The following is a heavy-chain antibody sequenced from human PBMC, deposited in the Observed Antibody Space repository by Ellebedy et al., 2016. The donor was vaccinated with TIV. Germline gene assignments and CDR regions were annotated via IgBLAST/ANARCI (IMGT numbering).Heavy chain of an antibody. CDR2: IIPIFGTA. Sequence: SVKVSCXASGGTFSSYAISWVRQAPGQGLEWMGGIIPIFGTANYAQKFQGRVTITADESTSTAYMELSSLRSEDTAVYYCARDGGYCSGGSCQLHFDYWGQGTLVTVSS. D-gene: IGHD2-15*01. V-gene: IGHV1-69*13. J-gene: IGHJ4*02. CDR3: ARDGGYCSGGSCQLHFDY. CDR1: GGTFSSYA.